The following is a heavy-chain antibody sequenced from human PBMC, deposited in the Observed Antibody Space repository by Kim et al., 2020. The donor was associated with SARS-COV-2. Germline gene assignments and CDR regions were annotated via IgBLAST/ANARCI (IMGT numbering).Heavy chain of an antibody. J-gene: IGHJ4*02. D-gene: IGHD1-26*01. V-gene: IGHV3-23*03. CDR1: GFTFSSYA. Sequence: GGSLRLSCAASGFTFSSYAMSWVRQAPGKGLEWVSVIYSGGSSTYYADSVKGRFTISRDNSKNTLYLQMNSLRAEDTAVYYCAKDWKSGWELLELPDYWGQGTLVTVSS. CDR2: IYSGGSST. CDR3: AKDWKSGWELLELPDY.